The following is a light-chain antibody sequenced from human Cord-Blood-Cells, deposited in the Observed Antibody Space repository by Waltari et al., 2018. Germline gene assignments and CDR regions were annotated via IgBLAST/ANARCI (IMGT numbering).Light chain of an antibody. CDR1: QSVSSY. V-gene: IGKV3-11*01. CDR3: QQRSNWPYT. Sequence: EIVLTHPPATLSLSPGERAPLPCRASQSVSSYLAWYQQKPGQAPRLLIYDASNRATGIPARFSGSGSGTDFTLTISSLEPEDFAVYYCQQRSNWPYTFGQGTKLEIK. CDR2: DAS. J-gene: IGKJ2*01.